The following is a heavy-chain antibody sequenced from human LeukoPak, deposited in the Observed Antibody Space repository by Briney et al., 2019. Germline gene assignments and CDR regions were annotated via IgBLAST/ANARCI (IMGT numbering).Heavy chain of an antibody. V-gene: IGHV1-8*01. CDR1: GYTFTSYD. Sequence: ASVKVSCKASGYTFTSYDINWVRQATGHRLKWMGWMNPNSGNTGYAQKFQGRVTMTRNTSISTAYMELSSLRSEDTAVYYCARVAMVHYYYYYYGMDVWGQGTTVTVSS. D-gene: IGHD5-18*01. CDR2: MNPNSGNT. J-gene: IGHJ6*02. CDR3: ARVAMVHYYYYYYGMDV.